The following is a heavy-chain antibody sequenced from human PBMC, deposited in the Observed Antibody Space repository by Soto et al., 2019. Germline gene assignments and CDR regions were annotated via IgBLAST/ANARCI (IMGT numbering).Heavy chain of an antibody. CDR3: ARVKVTASNYFDY. CDR1: GGSISSGDYY. Sequence: SETLSLTCTVSGGSISSGDYYWSWIRQPPRKGLEWIGYIYYSGSTYYNPSLKNRVTISVDTSKNQFSLKLTSVTAADTAVYYCARVKVTASNYFDYWGQGTLVTVSS. D-gene: IGHD2-21*02. J-gene: IGHJ4*02. V-gene: IGHV4-30-4*01. CDR2: IYYSGST.